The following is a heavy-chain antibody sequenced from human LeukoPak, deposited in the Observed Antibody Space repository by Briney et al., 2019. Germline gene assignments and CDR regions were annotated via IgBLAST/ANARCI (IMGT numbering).Heavy chain of an antibody. CDR3: ARGPLHYYDSSGYYPYYFDY. CDR2: INHSGST. CDR1: GGSFSGYY. D-gene: IGHD3-22*01. J-gene: IGHJ4*02. Sequence: SETLSLTCAVYGGSFSGYYWSWIRQPPGKGLEWIGEINHSGSTDYNPSLKSRVTISVDTSKNQCSLKLSSVTAADTAVYYCARGPLHYYDSSGYYPYYFDYWGQGTLVTVSS. V-gene: IGHV4-34*01.